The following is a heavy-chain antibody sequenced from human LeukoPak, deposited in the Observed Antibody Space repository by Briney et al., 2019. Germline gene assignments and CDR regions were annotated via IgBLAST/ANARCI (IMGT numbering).Heavy chain of an antibody. Sequence: GGSLRLSCAASGFTFSSYAMSWVRQAPGQGLEWVSAISGSGGSTYYADSVKGRFTISRDNSKNTLYLQMNSLRAEDTAVYYCLAYCGGDCWYYFDYRGQGTLVTVSS. CDR2: ISGSGGST. CDR3: LAYCGGDCWYYFDY. CDR1: GFTFSSYA. D-gene: IGHD2-21*02. J-gene: IGHJ4*02. V-gene: IGHV3-23*01.